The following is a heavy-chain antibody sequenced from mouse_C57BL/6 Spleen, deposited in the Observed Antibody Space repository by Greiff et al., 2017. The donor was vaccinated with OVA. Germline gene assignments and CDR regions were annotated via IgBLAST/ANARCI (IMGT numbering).Heavy chain of an antibody. CDR2: ISYDGSN. J-gene: IGHJ4*01. CDR1: GYSITSAYY. V-gene: IGHV3-6*01. Sequence: EVKLMESGPGLVKPSQSLSLTCSVTGYSITSAYYWNWIRQFPGNKLEWMGYISYDGSNNYNPSLKNRISITRDTSKNQFFLKLNSVTTEDTATYYCARDFVVDYWGQGTSVTVSS. CDR3: ARDFVVDY.